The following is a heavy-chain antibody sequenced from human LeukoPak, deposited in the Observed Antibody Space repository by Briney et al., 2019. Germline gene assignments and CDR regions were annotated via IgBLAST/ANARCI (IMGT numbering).Heavy chain of an antibody. Sequence: PSETLSLTCTVSGGSISSSSYYWSWIRQPPGKGLEWLAYISHSGSTNFNPSLKSRVTISVDTSMNQFSLKLSSVTAADTAVCYCARESDYYDSSGYFDYWGQGTLVTVSS. D-gene: IGHD3-22*01. J-gene: IGHJ4*02. V-gene: IGHV4-61*01. CDR3: ARESDYYDSSGYFDY. CDR1: GGSISSSSYY. CDR2: ISHSGST.